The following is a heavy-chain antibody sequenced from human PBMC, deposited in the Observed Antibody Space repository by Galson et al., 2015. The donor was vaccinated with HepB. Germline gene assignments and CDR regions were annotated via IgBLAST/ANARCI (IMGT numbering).Heavy chain of an antibody. CDR2: ISYDGSNK. V-gene: IGHV3-30*04. Sequence: SLRLSCAASGFTFSSYAMHWVRQAPGKGLEWVAVISYDGSNKYYADSVKGRFTISRDNSKNTLYLQMNSLRAEDTAVYYCARNAPETGYYYFDYWGQGTLVTVSS. J-gene: IGHJ4*02. CDR1: GFTFSSYA. CDR3: ARNAPETGYYYFDY. D-gene: IGHD3-9*01.